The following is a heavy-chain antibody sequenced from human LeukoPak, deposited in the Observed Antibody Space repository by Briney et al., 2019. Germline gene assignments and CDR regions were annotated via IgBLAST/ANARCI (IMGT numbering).Heavy chain of an antibody. CDR3: ARGSYSSGWYRGSAFDI. V-gene: IGHV4-34*01. D-gene: IGHD6-19*01. CDR1: GVSFSGYY. CDR2: INHSGST. J-gene: IGHJ3*02. Sequence: SETLSLTCAVYGVSFSGYYWSLIRQPPGKRLDWFGVINHSGSTNYNPSLKSRVTISVDTSKNQFSLKLSSVTAADTAVYYCARGSYSSGWYRGSAFDIWGQGTMVTVSS.